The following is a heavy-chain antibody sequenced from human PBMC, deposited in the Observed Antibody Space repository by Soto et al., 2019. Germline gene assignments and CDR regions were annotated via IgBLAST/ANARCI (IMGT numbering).Heavy chain of an antibody. CDR3: AKVVYSGSYYGFDY. V-gene: IGHV3-30*18. D-gene: IGHD1-26*01. J-gene: IGHJ4*02. CDR1: GFTFSAYA. CDR2: ISYDGSNK. Sequence: QVQLVESGGGVVQPGRSLRLSCAASGFTFSAYAMHWVRQVPGKGLEWVAVISYDGSNKYHADSVKGRFTISRDDSKNTLSLQMNSLRAEDTAVYYCAKVVYSGSYYGFDYWGQGTLVTVSS.